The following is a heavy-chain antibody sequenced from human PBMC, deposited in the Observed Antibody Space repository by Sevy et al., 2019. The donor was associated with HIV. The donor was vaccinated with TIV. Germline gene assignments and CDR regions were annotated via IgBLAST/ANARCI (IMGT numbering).Heavy chain of an antibody. CDR1: GFTVSSNY. Sequence: GGSLRLSCAASGFTVSSNYVSWVRQAPGKGLGWVSTLYSGGSTYYADSVKGRFTISRDDSKNTLFLQLNSLTVEDTAVYFCAKIQGVKWYFDLWGRGTLVTVSS. D-gene: IGHD1-1*01. J-gene: IGHJ2*01. CDR2: LYSGGST. CDR3: AKIQGVKWYFDL. V-gene: IGHV3-53*01.